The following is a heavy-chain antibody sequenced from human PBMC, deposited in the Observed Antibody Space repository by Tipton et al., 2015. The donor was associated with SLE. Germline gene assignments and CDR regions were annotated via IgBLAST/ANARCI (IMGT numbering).Heavy chain of an antibody. Sequence: GLVKPSETLSLSCTVSGGSIRSYYWNWFRQPAGKGLEWIGHISASGSTNYNPSLRSRVTLSVDTSKDQFSLKLTSLTAADTAVYYCARHHPLMTVASFDYWGQGSLLIVSS. CDR1: GGSIRSYY. CDR2: ISASGST. J-gene: IGHJ4*02. V-gene: IGHV4-4*07. CDR3: ARHHPLMTVASFDY. D-gene: IGHD4/OR15-4a*01.